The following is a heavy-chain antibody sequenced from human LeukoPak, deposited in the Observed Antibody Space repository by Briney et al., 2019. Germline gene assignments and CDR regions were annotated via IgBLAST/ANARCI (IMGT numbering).Heavy chain of an antibody. CDR2: IIPIFGTA. D-gene: IGHD5-24*01. J-gene: IGHJ6*03. CDR3: ARGLSLGEMATVAKAPYYYYYYMDV. CDR1: GGTFSSYA. Sequence: ASVKVSCKASGGTFSSYAISWVRQAPGQGLEWMGGIIPIFGTANYAQKFQGRVTITTDESTSTAYMELSSLRSEDTAVYYCARGLSLGEMATVAKAPYYYYYYMDVWGKGTTVTVS. V-gene: IGHV1-69*05.